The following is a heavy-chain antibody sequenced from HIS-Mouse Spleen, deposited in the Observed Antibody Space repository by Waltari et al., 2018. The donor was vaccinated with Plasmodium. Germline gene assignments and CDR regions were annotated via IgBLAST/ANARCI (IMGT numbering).Heavy chain of an antibody. V-gene: IGHV4-34*01. CDR3: ARGPGYSSGWYYFDY. Sequence: QVQLQQWGAGLLKPSAPLSLTCAVYGWSFGGYYGSWIRQPPGKGLEWIGEINHSGSTNYNPSLKSRVTISVDTSKNQFSLKLSSVTAADTAVYYCARGPGYSSGWYYFDYWGQGTLVTVSS. D-gene: IGHD6-19*01. CDR2: INHSGST. CDR1: GWSFGGYY. J-gene: IGHJ4*02.